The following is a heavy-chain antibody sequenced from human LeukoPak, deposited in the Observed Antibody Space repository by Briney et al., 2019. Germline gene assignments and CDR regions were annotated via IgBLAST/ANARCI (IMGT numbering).Heavy chain of an antibody. CDR3: ALRGGASMIVVRNAYYFDY. V-gene: IGHV3-23*01. D-gene: IGHD3-22*01. CDR2: ISGSGGST. CDR1: GFTFSSYA. J-gene: IGHJ4*02. Sequence: GGSLRLSCAASGFTFSSYAMSWVRQAPGKGLEWVSAISGSGGSTYYADSVKGRFTISRDNSKNTLYLQMNSLRAEDTAVYYCALRGGASMIVVRNAYYFDYWGQGTLVTVSS.